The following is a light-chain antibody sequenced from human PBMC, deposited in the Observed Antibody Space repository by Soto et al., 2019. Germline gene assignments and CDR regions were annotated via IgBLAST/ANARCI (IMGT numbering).Light chain of an antibody. CDR1: PSFSTY. J-gene: IGKJ4*01. CDR3: QKYNTAPLT. V-gene: IGKV1-27*01. Sequence: DFQMTQSPSSLSASVGDRVTITCRASPSFSTYLAWSQQKPGKVPKLLISGISTLQSGVPSRFSGSGYVTEFTLTISNLQPEYGATYYCQKYNTAPLTFGGGTKVDIK. CDR2: GIS.